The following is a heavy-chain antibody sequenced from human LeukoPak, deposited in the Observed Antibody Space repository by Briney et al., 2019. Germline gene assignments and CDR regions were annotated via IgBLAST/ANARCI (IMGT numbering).Heavy chain of an antibody. CDR1: GYTFTGYY. Sequence: ASVKVSCKASGYTFTGYYMHWVRQAPGQGLEWMGWINPNSGGTNYAQKFQGRVTMTRDTSISTAYMELSRLRSDDTAVYYCARGSVVRGVIAIDYWGQGTLVTVSS. CDR2: INPNSGGT. V-gene: IGHV1-2*02. D-gene: IGHD3-10*01. CDR3: ARGSVVRGVIAIDY. J-gene: IGHJ4*02.